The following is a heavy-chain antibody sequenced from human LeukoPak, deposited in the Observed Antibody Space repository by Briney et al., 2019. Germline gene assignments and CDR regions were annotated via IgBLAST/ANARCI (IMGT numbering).Heavy chain of an antibody. CDR3: ARGGVGYYFDY. CDR1: GGSISSYY. CDR2: IYYSGST. V-gene: IGHV4-59*01. J-gene: IGHJ4*02. Sequence: SETLSLTCTVSGGSISSYYWSWIRQPPGKGLEWIGYIYYSGSTNYNPSLKSRVTISVDTSKNQFSLKLSSVTAADTAVYYCARGGVGYYFDYWGQGTLVTVSS. D-gene: IGHD1-26*01.